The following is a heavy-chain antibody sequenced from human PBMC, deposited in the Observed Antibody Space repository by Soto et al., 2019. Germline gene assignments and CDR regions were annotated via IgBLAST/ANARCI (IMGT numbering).Heavy chain of an antibody. V-gene: IGHV4-39*01. J-gene: IGHJ6*02. D-gene: IGHD3-22*01. CDR2: IYYSRST. CDR1: GGSISSSSYY. CDR3: ARLYYYDSSGYSRASWYYYYGMDV. Sequence: ASETLSLTCTVSGGSISSSSYYWGWIRQPPGKGLEWIGSIYYSRSTYYNPSLKSRVTISVDTSKNQFSLKLSSVTAADTAVYYCARLYYYDSSGYSRASWYYYYGMDVWGQGTTVTVSS.